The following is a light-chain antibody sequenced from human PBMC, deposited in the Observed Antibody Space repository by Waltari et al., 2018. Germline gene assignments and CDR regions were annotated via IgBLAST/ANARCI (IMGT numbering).Light chain of an antibody. CDR1: QSVGKY. CDR3: QKYRSLPAT. CDR2: HAS. Sequence: EVVLTQSPGTLSLSPGEGATLSCRASQSVGKYLAWYQQRPGQAPRLLIYHASIRATGIPVRFSGRGSETDFILTISRLKPEDFAVYYCQKYRSLPATFGQGTKVEI. V-gene: IGKV3-20*01. J-gene: IGKJ1*01.